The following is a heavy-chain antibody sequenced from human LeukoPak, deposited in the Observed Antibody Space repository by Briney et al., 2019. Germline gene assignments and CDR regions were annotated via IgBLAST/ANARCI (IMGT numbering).Heavy chain of an antibody. CDR1: GGSLSGNY. J-gene: IGHJ4*02. CDR3: ARALSTVTNYFDS. D-gene: IGHD4-17*01. V-gene: IGHV4-34*01. CDR2: INPTGST. Sequence: SETLSLTCAVDGGSLSGNYWSWIRQPPGKGLEWVGEINPTGSTNYNPSLKCRVTISADTSKCHFSLELNSVTAADTAVFYCARALSTVTNYFDSWGQGTLVTVSS.